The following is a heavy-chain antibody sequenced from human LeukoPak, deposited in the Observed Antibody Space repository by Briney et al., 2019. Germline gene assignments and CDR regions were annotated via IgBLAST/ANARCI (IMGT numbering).Heavy chain of an antibody. CDR2: IISDGSST. D-gene: IGHD6-19*01. V-gene: IGHV3-74*01. CDR3: AREDVDITVATSGAFDI. CDR1: GFTFNRFW. J-gene: IGHJ3*02. Sequence: GGTLRLSCAASGFTFNRFWMHWVRQAPAEGLLYVSRIISDGSSTNYADSVKGRFTISRDNAKNTLSLQMNSLRAEDTALYYCAREDVDITVATSGAFDIWGQGTMVTVSS.